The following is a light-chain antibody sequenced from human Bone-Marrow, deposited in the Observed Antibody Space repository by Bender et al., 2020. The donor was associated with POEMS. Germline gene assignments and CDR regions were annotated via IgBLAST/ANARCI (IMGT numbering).Light chain of an antibody. CDR3: QAWDNDNVI. CDR1: ALGDKF. J-gene: IGLJ2*01. Sequence: SYELIQPPSVSVSPGQTASITCSGEALGDKFASWYQQKPGQAPLLIIYEDNKRPSGTPERFSASTSGDTASLTISGTQAVDEADYYCQAWDNDNVIFGGGTKLTVL. V-gene: IGLV3-1*01. CDR2: EDN.